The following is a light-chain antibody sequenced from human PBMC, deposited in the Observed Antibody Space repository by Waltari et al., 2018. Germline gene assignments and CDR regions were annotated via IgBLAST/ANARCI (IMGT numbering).Light chain of an antibody. J-gene: IGLJ3*02. CDR1: SSNIGSNS. CDR3: AVWDDSLNGWV. V-gene: IGLV1-44*01. CDR2: INN. Sequence: QSVVTQPPSASGTPGQRVTISCSGSSSNIGSNSVNWYQQLPGTAPKLLIFINNNRPSGVPDRIAGSKSGTSASLAISGLQSEDEANYYCAVWDDSLNGWVFGGGTKLTVL.